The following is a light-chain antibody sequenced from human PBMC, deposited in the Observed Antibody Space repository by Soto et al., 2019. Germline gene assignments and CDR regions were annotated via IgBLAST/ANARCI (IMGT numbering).Light chain of an antibody. CDR1: SSDIGTNP. CDR3: SAWDDSIYGPV. J-gene: IGLJ2*01. V-gene: IGLV1-44*01. CDR2: RDN. Sequence: QSVLTQPPPASGTPGQRVAISCSGGSSDIGTNPVNWYLHLPGAAPKLLIYRDNQRPSGVPDRFSGSKSGTSASLTISGLQSEDEADYFCSAWDDSIYGPVFGGGTKVTVL.